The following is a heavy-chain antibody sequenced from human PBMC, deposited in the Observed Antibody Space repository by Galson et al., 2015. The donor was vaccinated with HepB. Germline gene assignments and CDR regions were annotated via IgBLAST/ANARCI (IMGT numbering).Heavy chain of an antibody. V-gene: IGHV3-30-3*01. CDR1: GFNFRSYA. Sequence: SLRLSCAASGFNFRSYAMYWVRQAPGKGLEWVAVISYDGSNKYYADSVKGRLTISRDNSKNTLYVQMNSLRAEDATVYYCARNGIRHSYGFVHMDVWGKGTTVTVSS. J-gene: IGHJ6*03. CDR2: ISYDGSNK. CDR3: ARNGIRHSYGFVHMDV. D-gene: IGHD5-18*01.